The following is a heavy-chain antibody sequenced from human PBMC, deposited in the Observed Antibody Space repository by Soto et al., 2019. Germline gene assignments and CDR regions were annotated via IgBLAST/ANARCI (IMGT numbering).Heavy chain of an antibody. CDR2: INGGRA. Sequence: EVQLLESGGGLVQPGGSLRLSCAASGFTFSRSDMSWVRQTPGKGLEWVSAINGGRAFYGASVEGRFTVSRDNSKNTLYLQMNSLRVEDTAIYYCATHGWDLWGQGTLVTVSS. D-gene: IGHD6-19*01. CDR3: ATHGWDL. J-gene: IGHJ5*02. V-gene: IGHV3-23*01. CDR1: GFTFSRSD.